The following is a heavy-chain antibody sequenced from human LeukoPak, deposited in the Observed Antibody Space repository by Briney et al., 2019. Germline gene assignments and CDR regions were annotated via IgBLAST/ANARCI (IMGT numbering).Heavy chain of an antibody. D-gene: IGHD5-18*01. CDR2: IRSKAYGGTT. Sequence: PGGSLRLSCTASEFTFGAYAMSWFRQAPGKGLEWVGFIRSKAYGGTTEYAASVKGRFTISRDDSKSIAYLQMNSLRAEDTAVYYCVRPADTADYYYGMDVWGQGTTVTVSS. V-gene: IGHV3-49*03. J-gene: IGHJ6*02. CDR1: EFTFGAYA. CDR3: VRPADTADYYYGMDV.